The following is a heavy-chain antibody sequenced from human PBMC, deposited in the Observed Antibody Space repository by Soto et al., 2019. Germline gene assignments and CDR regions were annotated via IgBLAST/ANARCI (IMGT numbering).Heavy chain of an antibody. V-gene: IGHV3-7*01. Sequence: GGSLRLSFAASGFTFISYWMSWVRQAPGKGLEWVANIKQDERGKYYVDSVKGRFTISGDNAKDSLYLQMNSLRAEDTAVYYCARGARGGSSPNNWFDPWGQGTLVTVSS. CDR1: GFTFISYW. J-gene: IGHJ5*02. CDR3: ARGARGGSSPNNWFDP. D-gene: IGHD6-13*01. CDR2: IKQDERGK.